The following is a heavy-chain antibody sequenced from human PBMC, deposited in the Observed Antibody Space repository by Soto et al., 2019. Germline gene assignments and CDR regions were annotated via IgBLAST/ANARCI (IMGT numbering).Heavy chain of an antibody. V-gene: IGHV1-46*03. CDR3: ARVSTIFGEWDY. D-gene: IGHD3-3*01. CDR1: GYTFTSYY. Sequence: ASVRVSCKASGYTFTSYYLHWVRQAPGQGLEWMGIINPSGGSTSYAQKFQGRVTMTRDTSTSTVYMELSSLRSEDTAVYHCARVSTIFGEWDYWGQGTLVTVS. J-gene: IGHJ4*02. CDR2: INPSGGST.